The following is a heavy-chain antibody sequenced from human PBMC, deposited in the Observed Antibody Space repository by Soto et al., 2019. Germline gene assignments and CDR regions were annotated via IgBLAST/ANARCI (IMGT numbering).Heavy chain of an antibody. D-gene: IGHD3-22*01. V-gene: IGHV4-30-2*01. Sequence: QLQLQESGSGLVKPSQTLSLTCAVSGGSISSGGYSWSWIRQPPGKGLEWIGYIYHSGSTYCNPSLKSRVTKSVDRSKNQFALKLSSVTAADTAVYYCASYDSSGPFDYWGQGTLVTVSS. CDR3: ASYDSSGPFDY. CDR1: GGSISSGGYS. J-gene: IGHJ4*02. CDR2: IYHSGST.